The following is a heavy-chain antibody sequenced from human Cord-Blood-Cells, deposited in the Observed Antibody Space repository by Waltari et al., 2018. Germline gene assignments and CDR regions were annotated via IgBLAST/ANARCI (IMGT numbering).Heavy chain of an antibody. J-gene: IGHJ4*02. V-gene: IGHV1-8*01. Sequence: QVQLVQSGAEVQKPGASMKVSGKASGYTFTSYDINWVRHATGQGLEWMGLMKPNSGNTGYAQKFQGRVTMTRNTSISTAYMELSSLRSEDTAVYYCARGMLKQLDFDYWGQGTLVTVSS. D-gene: IGHD6-6*01. CDR1: GYTFTSYD. CDR2: MKPNSGNT. CDR3: ARGMLKQLDFDY.